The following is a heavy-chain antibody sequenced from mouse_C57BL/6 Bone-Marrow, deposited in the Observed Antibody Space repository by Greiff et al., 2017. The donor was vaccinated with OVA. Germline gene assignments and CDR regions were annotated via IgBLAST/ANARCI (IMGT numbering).Heavy chain of an antibody. Sequence: QVQLQQPGAELVRPGTSVKLSCKASGYTFTSYWMHWVKQRPGQGLEWIGVIDPSDSYTNYNQKFKGKATLTVDTSSSTAYMQLSSLTSEDSAVYYCARGDYGRWGQGTSVTVSS. CDR1: GYTFTSYW. CDR2: IDPSDSYT. CDR3: ARGDYGR. J-gene: IGHJ4*01. V-gene: IGHV1-59*01. D-gene: IGHD1-1*02.